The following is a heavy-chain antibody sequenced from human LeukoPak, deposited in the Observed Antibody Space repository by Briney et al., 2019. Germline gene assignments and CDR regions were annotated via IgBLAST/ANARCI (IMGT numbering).Heavy chain of an antibody. Sequence: SVTVSCKAXGYTFTXYGISWVRQAPGQGLEWMGWISAYNGNTNYAQKLQGRVTMTTDTSTSTAYMELRSLRSDDTAVYYCARDLGADYYGSGSYYNYYGMDVWGQGTTVTVSS. D-gene: IGHD3-10*01. CDR1: GYTFTXYG. J-gene: IGHJ6*02. CDR3: ARDLGADYYGSGSYYNYYGMDV. V-gene: IGHV1-18*01. CDR2: ISAYNGNT.